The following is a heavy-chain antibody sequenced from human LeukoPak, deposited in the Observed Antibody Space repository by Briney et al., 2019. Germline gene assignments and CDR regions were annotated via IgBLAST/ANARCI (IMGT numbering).Heavy chain of an antibody. V-gene: IGHV4-34*01. Sequence: SETLSLTCAVYGGSFSGYYWSWIRQPPGKGLEWIGEINHSGSTNYNPSLKSRVTISVDTSKNQFSLRLSSMTAADTAVYYCARGTPYCSGISCYAQFDSWGQGTLVTVSS. CDR1: GGSFSGYY. J-gene: IGHJ4*02. D-gene: IGHD2-2*01. CDR3: ARGTPYCSGISCYAQFDS. CDR2: INHSGST.